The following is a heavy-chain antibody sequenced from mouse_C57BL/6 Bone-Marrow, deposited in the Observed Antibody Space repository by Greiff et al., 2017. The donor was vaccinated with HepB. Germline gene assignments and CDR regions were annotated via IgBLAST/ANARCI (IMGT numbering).Heavy chain of an antibody. D-gene: IGHD1-1*01. J-gene: IGHJ1*03. Sequence: QVQLQQPGAELVKPGASVKMSCKASGYTFTSYWITWVKQRPGQGLEWIGDIYPGSGSTNYNEKFKSKATLTVDTSSSTAYMQLSSLTSEDSAVYYCARSELYYYGSSYHWYFDVWGTGTTVTVSS. V-gene: IGHV1-55*01. CDR3: ARSELYYYGSSYHWYFDV. CDR2: IYPGSGST. CDR1: GYTFTSYW.